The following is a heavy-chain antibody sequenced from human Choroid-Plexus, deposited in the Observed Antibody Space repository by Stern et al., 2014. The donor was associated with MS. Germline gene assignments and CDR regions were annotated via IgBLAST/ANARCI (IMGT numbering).Heavy chain of an antibody. J-gene: IGHJ5*02. CDR3: AKDRHYLTYFFDH. Sequence: QMQLVQSGGGVVQPGRPLRLSCVASGFTFGSCAMHWVRQAPGKGLEWVAGVSYDGSNKYYADSVKGRFTISRDNSQNTLYMQMSSPRPEDTAVYYCAKDRHYLTYFFDHWGQGSLVTVSS. CDR2: VSYDGSNK. V-gene: IGHV3-30*18. D-gene: IGHD2/OR15-2a*01. CDR1: GFTFGSCA.